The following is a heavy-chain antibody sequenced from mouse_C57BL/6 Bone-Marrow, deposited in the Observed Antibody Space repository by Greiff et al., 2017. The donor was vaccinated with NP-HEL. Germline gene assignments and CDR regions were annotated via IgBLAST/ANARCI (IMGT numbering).Heavy chain of an antibody. CDR2: IDPSDSYT. V-gene: IGHV1-59*01. CDR3: ARITTVVATG. CDR1: GYTFTSYW. J-gene: IGHJ2*01. Sequence: QVQLQQPGAELVRPGTSVKLSCKASGYTFTSYWMHWVKQRPGQGLEWIGVIDPSDSYTNYNQKFKGKATLTVDTSSSTAYMQLSSLTSEDSAVYYCARITTVVATGWGKGTTLTVSS. D-gene: IGHD1-1*01.